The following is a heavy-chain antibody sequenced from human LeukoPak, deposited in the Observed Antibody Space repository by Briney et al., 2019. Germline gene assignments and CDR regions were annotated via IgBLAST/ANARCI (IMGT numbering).Heavy chain of an antibody. CDR3: ARSRTSPGVVIMGASDI. CDR1: GFTFSNYW. CDR2: IKKDGSEK. J-gene: IGHJ3*02. V-gene: IGHV3-7*01. D-gene: IGHD3-3*01. Sequence: GGSLRLSCEASGFTFSNYWMSWVRQAPGKGLEWVANIKKDGSEKNFVDSVKGRFTISRDNPKNSLYLEMNSLRAEDTAVYFCARSRTSPGVVIMGASDIWGQGTLVTVSS.